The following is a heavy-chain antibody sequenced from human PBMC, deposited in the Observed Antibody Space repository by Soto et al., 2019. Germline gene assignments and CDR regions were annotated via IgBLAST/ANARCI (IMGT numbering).Heavy chain of an antibody. CDR3: ARWAVAGQYYYYYYGMDV. D-gene: IGHD6-19*01. Sequence: PSETLSLTCTVSGGSISSSSYYWGWIRQPPWKGLEWIGSIYYSGSTYYNPSLKSRVTISVDTSKNQFSLKLSSVTAADTAVYYCARWAVAGQYYYYYYGMDVWGQGTTVTVSS. J-gene: IGHJ6*02. CDR1: GGSISSSSYY. V-gene: IGHV4-39*01. CDR2: IYYSGST.